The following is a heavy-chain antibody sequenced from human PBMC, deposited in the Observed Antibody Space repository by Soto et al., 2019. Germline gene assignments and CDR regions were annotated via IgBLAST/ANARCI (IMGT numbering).Heavy chain of an antibody. CDR2: IWSAGLT. V-gene: IGHV3-53*01. J-gene: IGHJ5*02. Sequence: EAQVVESGGGLIQPGGSLRLSCAASGSTVSSQYMTWVRQAPGKGLEWVSIIWSAGLTYYADSVKGRFTISRDNSKNTLYLQMNSLRAEDSDLYYCARELPPDLWGQGTLVTVSS. CDR1: GSTVSSQY. CDR3: ARELPPDL.